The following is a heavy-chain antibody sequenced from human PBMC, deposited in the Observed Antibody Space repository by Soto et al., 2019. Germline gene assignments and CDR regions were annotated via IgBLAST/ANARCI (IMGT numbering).Heavy chain of an antibody. Sequence: PGGSLRLSCAASGYTLSDYSMNWVRQAPGKGLEWVSYFGTSRKYIFYPDSVRGRFTISRDDAKNSVYLQMNSLRDEDTAVYYCVRDRDWAFDIWGQGTMVTASS. D-gene: IGHD3-9*01. V-gene: IGHV3-48*02. CDR2: FGTSRKYI. CDR3: VRDRDWAFDI. J-gene: IGHJ3*02. CDR1: GYTLSDYS.